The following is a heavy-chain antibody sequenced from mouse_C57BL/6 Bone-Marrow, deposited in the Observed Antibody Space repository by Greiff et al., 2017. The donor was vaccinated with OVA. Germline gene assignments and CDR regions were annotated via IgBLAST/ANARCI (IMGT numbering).Heavy chain of an antibody. CDR3: ANDYYGSSVDY. D-gene: IGHD1-1*01. Sequence: EVKLQQSGPVLVKPGASVKMSCKASGYTFTDYYMNWVKQSHGKSLEWIGVINPYNGGTSYNQKFKGKATLTVDKSSSTAYMELNSLTSEDSAVYYCANDYYGSSVDYWGQGTTLTVSS. V-gene: IGHV1-19*01. CDR1: GYTFTDYY. J-gene: IGHJ2*01. CDR2: INPYNGGT.